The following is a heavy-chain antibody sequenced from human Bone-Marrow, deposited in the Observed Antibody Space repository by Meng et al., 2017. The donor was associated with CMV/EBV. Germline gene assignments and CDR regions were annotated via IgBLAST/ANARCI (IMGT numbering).Heavy chain of an antibody. Sequence: ASVKVSCKVSGYTLTELSMHWVRQAPGKGLEWMGGFDPEDGETIYAQKFQGRVTMTEDTSTDTAYMELRSLRSDDTAVYYCATTDSYGYWFDPWGQGTLVTVSS. CDR3: ATTDSYGYWFDP. J-gene: IGHJ5*02. CDR1: GYTLTELS. CDR2: FDPEDGET. V-gene: IGHV1-24*01. D-gene: IGHD5-18*01.